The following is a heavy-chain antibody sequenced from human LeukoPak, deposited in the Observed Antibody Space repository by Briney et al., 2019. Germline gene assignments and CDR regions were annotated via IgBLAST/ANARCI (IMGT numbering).Heavy chain of an antibody. CDR2: INHGGST. V-gene: IGHV4-34*01. J-gene: IGHJ2*01. CDR3: ARSGNSWYFDL. Sequence: SESLSLTCAVYGGSFSGYFWTWIRQPPGKGLEWIGEINHGGSTNYNPSLKSRVTISVDKSKNQFSLRLSSVTAADTAVYYCARSGNSWYFDLWGRGTLVTVSS. CDR1: GGSFSGYF. D-gene: IGHD4-23*01.